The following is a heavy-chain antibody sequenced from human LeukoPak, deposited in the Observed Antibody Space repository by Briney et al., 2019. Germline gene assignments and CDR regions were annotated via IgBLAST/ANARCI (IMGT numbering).Heavy chain of an antibody. CDR3: ASGTNNWYGARGY. D-gene: IGHD1-1*01. CDR1: GYSINSGYY. V-gene: IGHV4-38-2*01. CDR2: IFHSGST. J-gene: IGHJ4*02. Sequence: SETLSLTCAVSGYSINSGYYWAWIRQPPGKGLEWIGSIFHSGSTYYNPSLKSRVTISVDTSKNQFSLKVNSVTAADTALYYCASGTNNWYGARGYWGQGTPVTVSS.